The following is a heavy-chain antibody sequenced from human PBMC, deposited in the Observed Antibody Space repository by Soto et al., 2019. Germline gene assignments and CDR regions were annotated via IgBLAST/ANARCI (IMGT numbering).Heavy chain of an antibody. CDR3: AAISSGYYRVFDY. CDR1: GATFTSST. CDR2: ILVGSGQT. D-gene: IGHD3-22*01. Sequence: ASVKVSCKASGATFTSSTVNWVRQARGQPPEWIGWILVGSGQTNSAQKFQGRVAITRDMSTYTAYLELNSLRSDDSAVYYCAAISSGYYRVFDYWGQGTPVTVSS. V-gene: IGHV1-58*01. J-gene: IGHJ4*02.